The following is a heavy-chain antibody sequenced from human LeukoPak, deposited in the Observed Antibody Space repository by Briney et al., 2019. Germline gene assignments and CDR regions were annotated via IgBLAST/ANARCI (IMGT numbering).Heavy chain of an antibody. J-gene: IGHJ4*02. D-gene: IGHD7-27*01. Sequence: PSETLSLTCTVSTGSITSYYWSWIRQPPGKGLEWIGCVSYSGTTNYNPSLKSRFTISLDTSKNQFSLRLSSVTAADTAVYYCAREVTGGFDFWGQGTLVTVSS. CDR2: VSYSGTT. V-gene: IGHV4-59*01. CDR3: AREVTGGFDF. CDR1: TGSITSYY.